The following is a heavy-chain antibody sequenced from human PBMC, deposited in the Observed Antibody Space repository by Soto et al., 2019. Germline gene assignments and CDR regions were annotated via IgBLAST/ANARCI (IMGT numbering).Heavy chain of an antibody. V-gene: IGHV3-23*01. Sequence: GGSLRLSCAASGFTFNTYAMSWVRQTPGEGLEWVSTINHSGGNTYYADSVKGRFTISRDDSKDTLYLQMNNLRADDTAVYYCAKVSIWSGELPCFDSRGPGTLGPVSS. CDR1: GFTFNTYA. CDR2: INHSGGNT. J-gene: IGHJ4*02. D-gene: IGHD3-10*01. CDR3: AKVSIWSGELPCFDS.